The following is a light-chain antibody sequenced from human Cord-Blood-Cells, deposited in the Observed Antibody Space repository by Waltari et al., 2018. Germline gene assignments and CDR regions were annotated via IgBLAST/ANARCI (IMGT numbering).Light chain of an antibody. CDR3: AAWDDSLNGVV. V-gene: IGLV1-36*01. CDR1: SSNIGNNA. J-gene: IGLJ2*01. Sequence: QSVLTQPPSVSEAPRQRVTISCSGSSSNIGNNAGNWYQQLPGKAPKLLIYYDDLLPSGVSDRLSGSKSGTSASLAISGLQSEDEADYYCAAWDDSLNGVVFGGGTKLTVL. CDR2: YDD.